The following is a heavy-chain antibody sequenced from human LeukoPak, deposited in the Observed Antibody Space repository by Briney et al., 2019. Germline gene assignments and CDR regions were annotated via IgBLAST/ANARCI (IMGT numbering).Heavy chain of an antibody. Sequence: PGGSLRLSCAASGFTFSSYAMSWVRQAPGKGLEWVSYISSSSSTTYYADSVKGRFTISRDNAKNSLYLQMNSLRAEDTAVYYCARATYDYGDYLVESDAFDIWGQGTMVTVSS. CDR3: ARATYDYGDYLVESDAFDI. CDR1: GFTFSSYA. V-gene: IGHV3-48*01. CDR2: ISSSSSTT. D-gene: IGHD4-17*01. J-gene: IGHJ3*02.